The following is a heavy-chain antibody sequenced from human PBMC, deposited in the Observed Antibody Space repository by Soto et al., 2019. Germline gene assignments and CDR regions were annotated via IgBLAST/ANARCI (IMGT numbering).Heavy chain of an antibody. D-gene: IGHD2-15*01. CDR2: IIPIFGTA. CDR3: ARPHCSGGSCYSDYYYYGMDV. CDR1: GGTFSSYA. J-gene: IGHJ6*02. V-gene: IGHV1-69*01. Sequence: QVQLVQSGAEVKKPGSSVEVSCKASGGTFSSYAISWLRQAPGQGLEWMGGIIPIFGTANYAQKFQGRVTITADESTSTAYMELSSLRSEDTAVYYCARPHCSGGSCYSDYYYYGMDVWGQGTTVTVSS.